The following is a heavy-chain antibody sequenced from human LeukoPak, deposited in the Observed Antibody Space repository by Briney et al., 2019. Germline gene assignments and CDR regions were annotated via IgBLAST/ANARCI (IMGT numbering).Heavy chain of an antibody. V-gene: IGHV1-8*03. CDR3: ARVSWYYDSSGYSYDAFDI. J-gene: IGHJ3*02. CDR1: GYTFTSYD. Sequence: ASVKVSCKASGYTFTSYDINWVRQATGQGLEWMGWMNPNSGNTGYAQKFQGRVTITRNTSISTAYMELSSLRPEDTAVYYCARVSWYYDSSGYSYDAFDIWGQGTMVTVSS. CDR2: MNPNSGNT. D-gene: IGHD3-22*01.